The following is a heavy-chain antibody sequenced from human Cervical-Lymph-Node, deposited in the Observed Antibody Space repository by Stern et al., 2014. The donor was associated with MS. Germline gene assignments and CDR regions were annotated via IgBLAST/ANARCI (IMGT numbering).Heavy chain of an antibody. V-gene: IGHV3-23*04. CDR1: GFTFSNYA. D-gene: IGHD3-22*01. CDR3: AKLFDSSGYGGPFDN. CDR2: ISGSGGST. J-gene: IGHJ4*02. Sequence: EVQLVESGGGLSQPGGSLRLSCAASGFTFSNYAMTWVRQAPGKGLEWVSSISGSGGSTYYADSVKGRFTISRDNSKNTLYLQMNSLRVEDTAVYYCAKLFDSSGYGGPFDNWGQGTLVTVSS.